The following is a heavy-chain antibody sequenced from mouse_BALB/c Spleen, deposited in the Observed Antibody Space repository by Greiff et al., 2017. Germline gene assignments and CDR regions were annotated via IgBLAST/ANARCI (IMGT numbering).Heavy chain of an antibody. CDR2: ISYDGSN. Sequence: EVQLQQSGPGPVKPSQSLSLTCSVTGYSITSGYYWNWIRQFPGNKLEWMGYISYDGSNNYNPSLKNRISITRDTSKNQFFLTLNSVTTEDTATYYGARAGWEWLLLDYWGQGTTLTVSA. V-gene: IGHV3-6*02. J-gene: IGHJ2*01. CDR3: ARAGWEWLLLDY. D-gene: IGHD2-3*01. CDR1: GYSITSGYY.